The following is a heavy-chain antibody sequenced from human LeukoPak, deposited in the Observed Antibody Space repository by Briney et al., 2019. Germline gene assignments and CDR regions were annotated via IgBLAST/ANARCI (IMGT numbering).Heavy chain of an antibody. J-gene: IGHJ4*01. CDR1: GGSISSSGYY. CDR2: IYYSGST. D-gene: IGHD5-18*01. V-gene: IGHV4-39*01. CDR3: ARGAALVTDKYFDY. Sequence: SETLSLTCTVSGGSISSSGYYWGWIRQPPGKGLEWIAIIYYSGSTYYNPSLKSRITISVDTSNNQFSLKVSSVTAADTAMYYCARGAALVTDKYFDYWGHGTLDTVSS.